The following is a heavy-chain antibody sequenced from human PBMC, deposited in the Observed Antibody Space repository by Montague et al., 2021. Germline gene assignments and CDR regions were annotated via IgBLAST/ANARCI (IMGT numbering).Heavy chain of an antibody. CDR2: IRVYDGTT. CDR1: GFPFSTDT. V-gene: IGHV3-23*01. J-gene: IGHJ3*02. CDR3: GKGHMKDSFDI. Sequence: SLRLSCAASGFPFSTDTISWVRQAPGKGLEWVSPIRVYDGTTYYADSVKGRLTISRDNSQNTLYLQMNSLRVEDTAKYYCGKGHMKDSFDILGQGTMVTVSS.